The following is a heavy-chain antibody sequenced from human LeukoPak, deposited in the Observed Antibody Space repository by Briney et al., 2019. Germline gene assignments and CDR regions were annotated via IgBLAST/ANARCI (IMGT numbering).Heavy chain of an antibody. CDR3: ARDPKNFWSGHYRGYFDY. D-gene: IGHD3-3*01. CDR2: ISGSGGST. V-gene: IGHV3-23*01. CDR1: GFTFSSYA. J-gene: IGHJ4*02. Sequence: PGGSLRLSCAASGFTFSSYAMSWVRQAPGKGLEWVSAISGSGGSTYYADSVKGRFTISRDNSKNTLYLQMNSLRAEDTAVYYCARDPKNFWSGHYRGYFDYWGQGTLVTVSS.